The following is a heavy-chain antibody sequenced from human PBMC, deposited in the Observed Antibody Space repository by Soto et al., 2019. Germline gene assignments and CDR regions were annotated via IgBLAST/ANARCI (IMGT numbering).Heavy chain of an antibody. CDR2: ISGSEDKT. J-gene: IGHJ4*02. CDR3: GKFRFDYDSGSSIGN. Sequence: PGGSLRLSCAASGFTFSRYGMTWVRQAPGKGLEWVSVISGSEDKTYYADSVKGRFTISRDISKSTLYLQMNNLRAEDTAVYFCGKFRFDYDSGSSIGNWGQGIQVTVSS. D-gene: IGHD3-22*01. V-gene: IGHV3-23*01. CDR1: GFTFSRYG.